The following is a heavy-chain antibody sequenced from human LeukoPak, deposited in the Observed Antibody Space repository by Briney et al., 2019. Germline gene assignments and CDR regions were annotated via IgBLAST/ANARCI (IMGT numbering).Heavy chain of an antibody. CDR3: ARNQRRLDY. CDR2: IKQDGSEK. J-gene: IGHJ4*02. D-gene: IGHD1-14*01. CDR1: GFTFSSYW. V-gene: IGHV3-7*01. Sequence: GGSLRLSCAAAGFTFSSYWMSWVRQAPGKGLEWVANIKQDGSEKYYVDSVKGRFTIPRDNAKNSLYRQVNSLRAEDTAVYFCARNQRRLDYWGQGSLVTVSS.